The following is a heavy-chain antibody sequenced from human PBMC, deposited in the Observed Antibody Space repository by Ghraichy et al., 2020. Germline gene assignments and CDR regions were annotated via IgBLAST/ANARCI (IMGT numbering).Heavy chain of an antibody. CDR2: ISYDGSNK. V-gene: IGHV3-30*18. CDR3: AKDLPRWGYDSSGRAFASRGYYYYGMDV. J-gene: IGHJ6*02. D-gene: IGHD3-22*01. Sequence: GGSLRLSCAASGFTFSSYGMHWVRQAPGKGLEWVAVISYDGSNKYYADSVKGRFTISRDNSKNTLYLQMNSLRAEDTAVYYCAKDLPRWGYDSSGRAFASRGYYYYGMDVWGQGTTVTVSS. CDR1: GFTFSSYG.